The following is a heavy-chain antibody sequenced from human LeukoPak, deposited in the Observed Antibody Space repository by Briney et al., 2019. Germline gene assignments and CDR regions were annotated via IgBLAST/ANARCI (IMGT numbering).Heavy chain of an antibody. Sequence: ASVKVSCKVSGYTLTELSMHWVRQAPGKGLEWIGGFDPEDGETIYAQKFQGRVTMTEDTSTDTAYMELSSLRSEDTAVYYCATAPLNDFWSGLDYWGQGTLVTVSS. V-gene: IGHV1-24*01. CDR3: ATAPLNDFWSGLDY. CDR1: GYTLTELS. J-gene: IGHJ4*02. CDR2: FDPEDGET. D-gene: IGHD3-3*01.